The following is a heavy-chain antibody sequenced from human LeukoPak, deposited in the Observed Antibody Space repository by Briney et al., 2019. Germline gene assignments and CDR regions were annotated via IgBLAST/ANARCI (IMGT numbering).Heavy chain of an antibody. CDR1: GFTFSSYA. CDR3: TRDLGSSAWYLYFDL. CDR2: ISGSGGST. J-gene: IGHJ2*01. D-gene: IGHD6-19*01. V-gene: IGHV3-23*01. Sequence: GGSLRLSCAASGFTFSSYAMSWVRQAPGKGLEWVSAISGSGGSTYYADSVKGRFTISRDNAKNSLFLQMNSLRAEDTAVYYCTRDLGSSAWYLYFDLWGRGTLVTVSS.